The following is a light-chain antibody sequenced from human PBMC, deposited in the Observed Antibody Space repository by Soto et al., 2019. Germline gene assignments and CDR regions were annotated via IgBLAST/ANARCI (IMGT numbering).Light chain of an antibody. CDR1: SSDVGGYNY. CDR3: SSYAGSNNFGV. V-gene: IGLV2-8*01. Sequence: QSALTRPPSASGSPGQSVTISCTGTSSDVGGYNYVSWYQQHPGKAPKLMIYEVSKRPSGVPDRFSGSKSGTTASLTVSGLQAEDEADYYCSSYAGSNNFGVFGGGTKVTVL. CDR2: EVS. J-gene: IGLJ2*01.